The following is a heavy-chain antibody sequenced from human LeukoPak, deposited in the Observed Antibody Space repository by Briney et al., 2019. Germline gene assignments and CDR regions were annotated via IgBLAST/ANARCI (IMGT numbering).Heavy chain of an antibody. J-gene: IGHJ4*02. D-gene: IGHD5-18*01. CDR3: ARLERGRYSYGSFDY. CDR1: GYSFTSYW. CDR2: IYPGDSDT. Sequence: GESLKISCKGSGYSFTSYWIGWVRQMPGKGLEWMGIIYPGDSDTRYSPSFQGQVPISADKSISTAYLQWSSLKASDTAMYYCARLERGRYSYGSFDYWGQGTLVTVSS. V-gene: IGHV5-51*01.